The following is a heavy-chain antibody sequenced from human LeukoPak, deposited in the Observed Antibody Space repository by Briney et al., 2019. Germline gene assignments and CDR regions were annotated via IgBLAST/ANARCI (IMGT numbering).Heavy chain of an antibody. J-gene: IGHJ4*02. D-gene: IGHD4-17*01. CDR1: GFTFSNYA. CDR2: ISGSGGST. Sequence: PGGSLRLSCAASGFTFSNYAMSWVRQAPGKGLEWASAISGSGGSTHYADSVKGRFTISRGNSKNTLYLQMNSLRAEDTAVYYCATHMTTVTTAYDYWGQGTLVTVSS. V-gene: IGHV3-23*01. CDR3: ATHMTTVTTAYDY.